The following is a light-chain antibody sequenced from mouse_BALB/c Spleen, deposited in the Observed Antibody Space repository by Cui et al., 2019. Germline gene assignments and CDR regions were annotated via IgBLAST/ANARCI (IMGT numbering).Light chain of an antibody. CDR3: QQRSSYPRT. J-gene: IGKJ1*01. CDR2: STS. CDR1: SSVSY. V-gene: IGKV4-57*01. Sequence: HIVLTQSPAIMSASPGEKVTITCSASSSVSYMHWFQQKPGTSPKLWIYSTSNLASGVPARFSGSGSGTSYSLTISRMEAEDAATYYCQQRSSYPRTFGGGTKLEIK.